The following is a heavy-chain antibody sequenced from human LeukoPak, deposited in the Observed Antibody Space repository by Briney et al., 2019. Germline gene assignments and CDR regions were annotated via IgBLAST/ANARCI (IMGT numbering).Heavy chain of an antibody. Sequence: GGSLRLSCAPSGLTFRSYAMTWVRQAPGKGLECVSTISGSGDTTYFADPVKGRFTISRDNSKNRLYLQRNSLRDEDTAVYYCAKDRGYNYPFRYFDYWGQGTLITVSS. CDR1: GLTFRSYA. V-gene: IGHV3-23*01. CDR3: AKDRGYNYPFRYFDY. J-gene: IGHJ4*02. D-gene: IGHD5-24*01. CDR2: ISGSGDTT.